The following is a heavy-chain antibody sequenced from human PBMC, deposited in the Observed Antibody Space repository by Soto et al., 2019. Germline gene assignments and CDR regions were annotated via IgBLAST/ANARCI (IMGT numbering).Heavy chain of an antibody. J-gene: IGHJ4*02. D-gene: IGHD3-10*01. V-gene: IGHV3-66*01. CDR1: GFTVSSNY. Sequence: EVHLVESGGGLVQPGGSLTLSCAASGFTVSSNYMTWVRQAPGKGLEWVSLIYSGGSTYYADSVKGRFTISRDNSKNTLYLQMNRLRAEDTAVYYCAGTSSLDYWGQGTLVTVSS. CDR3: AGTSSLDY. CDR2: IYSGGST.